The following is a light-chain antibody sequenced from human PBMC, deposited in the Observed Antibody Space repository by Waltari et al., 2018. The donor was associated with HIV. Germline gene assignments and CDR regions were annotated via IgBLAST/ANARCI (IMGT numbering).Light chain of an antibody. CDR2: RTN. CDR3: ALYMGSAIL. Sequence: QTVVTQEPSFSVSPGGTVTLTCGLTSGSVSTSYYPSWYQQTPGQSPRTLLYRTNSRSSGVPDRFSGSILGNKAALTITGAQADDECDYYCALYMGSAILFGGGTKLTVL. V-gene: IGLV8-61*01. CDR1: SGSVSTSYY. J-gene: IGLJ2*01.